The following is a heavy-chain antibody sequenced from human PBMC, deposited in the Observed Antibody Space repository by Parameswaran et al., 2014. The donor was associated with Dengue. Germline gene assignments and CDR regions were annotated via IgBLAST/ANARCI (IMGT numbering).Heavy chain of an antibody. D-gene: IGHD3-10*01. CDR2: IYYSGST. V-gene: IGHV4-39*01. J-gene: IGHJ6*02. CDR3: ARQGSGSNYYYGMDV. Sequence: VRQAPGKGLEWIGSIYYSGSTYYNPSLKSRVTISVDTSKNQFSLKLSSVTAADTAVYYCARQGSGSNYYYGMDVWGQGTTVTVSS.